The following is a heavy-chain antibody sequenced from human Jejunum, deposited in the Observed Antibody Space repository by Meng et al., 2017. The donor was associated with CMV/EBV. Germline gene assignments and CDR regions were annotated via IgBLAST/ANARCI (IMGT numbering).Heavy chain of an antibody. V-gene: IGHV4-4*07. D-gene: IGHD3-10*01. Sequence: QVQLRESGPGLVKPSEXLSLTCNVSGASISNYYWSWSRQPAGKGLEWIGRVYISGTTNYNPSLKSRVTMSIDTSKNQFSLKLTSVTAADTAVYYCARDSNLSGLAYWGQGTLVTVSS. J-gene: IGHJ4*02. CDR3: ARDSNLSGLAY. CDR2: VYISGTT. CDR1: GASISNYY.